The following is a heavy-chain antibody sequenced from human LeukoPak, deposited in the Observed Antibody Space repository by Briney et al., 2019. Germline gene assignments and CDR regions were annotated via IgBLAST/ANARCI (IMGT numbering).Heavy chain of an antibody. CDR2: INWNGGST. Sequence: GGSLRLSCAASGFAFDDYGMSWVRQAPGKGLEWVSGINWNGGSTGYADSVKGRFTISRDNAKNSLYLQMNSLGAEDTALYYCARNIGSGSYLFDYWGQGTLVTVSS. CDR1: GFAFDDYG. V-gene: IGHV3-20*04. J-gene: IGHJ4*02. D-gene: IGHD1-26*01. CDR3: ARNIGSGSYLFDY.